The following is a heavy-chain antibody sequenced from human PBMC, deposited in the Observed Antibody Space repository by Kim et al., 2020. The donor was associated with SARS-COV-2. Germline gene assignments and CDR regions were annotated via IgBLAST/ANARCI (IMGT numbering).Heavy chain of an antibody. CDR2: INQEGSGK. CDR3: TRNTGEY. Sequence: GGSLRLSCAASGFTFSTYWMTWVRQAPGKGLEWVANINQEGSGKNYVDSVKGRFTISRDNAKSSLYLQMNNLRAEDTALYYCTRNTGEYWGLGTLVTVSS. V-gene: IGHV3-7*03. CDR1: GFTFSTYW. J-gene: IGHJ4*02. D-gene: IGHD7-27*01.